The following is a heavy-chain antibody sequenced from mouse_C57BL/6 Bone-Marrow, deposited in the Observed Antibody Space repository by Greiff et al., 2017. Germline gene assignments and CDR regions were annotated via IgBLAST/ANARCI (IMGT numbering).Heavy chain of an antibody. J-gene: IGHJ4*01. CDR2: IDPFVGYP. CDR1: GYTFTSYW. CDR3: ARGIDYGKGYYAMDY. Sequence: QVQLQQPGAELVMPGASVKLSCKASGYTFTSYWMTWVKQRPGQGLGWIGEIDPFVGYPNYNQKFKGKSTLTVDKSSSTAYMQLISLTSEASAVYYWARGIDYGKGYYAMDYWGQGTSVTVSS. D-gene: IGHD2-1*01. V-gene: IGHV1-69*01.